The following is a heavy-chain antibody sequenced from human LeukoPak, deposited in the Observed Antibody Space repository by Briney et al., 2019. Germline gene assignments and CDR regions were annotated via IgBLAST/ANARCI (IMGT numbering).Heavy chain of an antibody. J-gene: IGHJ3*02. CDR3: TSCPTSKHGYNSRYAFDI. CDR1: ADSIGGHY. Sequence: SETLSLTCTVSADSIGGHYLSWVRQPPGKGLEWIGYISDSGDTNSSRYLKSRVTISVDTSKSQVSLNLSSMTAADTAVYYCTSCPTSKHGYNSRYAFDIWGQGTVVTVSS. V-gene: IGHV4-59*11. D-gene: IGHD5-24*01. CDR2: ISDSGDT.